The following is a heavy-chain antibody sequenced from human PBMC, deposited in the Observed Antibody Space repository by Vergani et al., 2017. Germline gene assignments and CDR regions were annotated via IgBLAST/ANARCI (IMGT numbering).Heavy chain of an antibody. Sequence: QVQLVQSGAEVKKPGASVKVSCKVSGYTLTEISMHWVRQAPGKGLEWMGGFDPEDGETIYAQKFQGRVTITADESTSTAYMELSSLRSEDTAVYYCALYDSSGYYDNWGQGTLVTVSS. J-gene: IGHJ4*02. CDR1: GYTLTEIS. CDR2: FDPEDGET. V-gene: IGHV1-24*01. CDR3: ALYDSSGYYDN. D-gene: IGHD3-22*01.